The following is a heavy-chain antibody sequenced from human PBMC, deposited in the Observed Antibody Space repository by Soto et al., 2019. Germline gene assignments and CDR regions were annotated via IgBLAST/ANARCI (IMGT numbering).Heavy chain of an antibody. CDR3: ARDIVSVGPRANEAFDV. Sequence: QVPLVQSGAELKKPGASVNISYQASGFTFSDTLINWVRQGPGQRLEWMGWINPANGNTRYSESFQGRVTISSLSSASTAYVALSDLTSEDTAVYYCARDIVSVGPRANEAFDVWGQGTMITVSS. V-gene: IGHV1-3*01. J-gene: IGHJ3*01. CDR2: INPANGNT. CDR1: GFTFSDTL. D-gene: IGHD1-26*01.